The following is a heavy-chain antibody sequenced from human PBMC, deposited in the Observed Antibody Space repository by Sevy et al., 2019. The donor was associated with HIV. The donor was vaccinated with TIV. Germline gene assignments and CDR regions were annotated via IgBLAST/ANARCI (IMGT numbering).Heavy chain of an antibody. CDR3: ARDSYYYDMHSSYRPPDY. CDR2: IGVNNGKT. Sequence: ASVKVSCKASGYNFNTYGITWVRQAPGQGLEWMGWIGVNNGKTNYAARLQARISMTADTSTSTVYMELRTLTSDDTAIYFCARDSYYYDMHSSYRPPDYCGQGTLVTVSS. D-gene: IGHD3-22*01. J-gene: IGHJ4*02. V-gene: IGHV1-18*01. CDR1: GYNFNTYG.